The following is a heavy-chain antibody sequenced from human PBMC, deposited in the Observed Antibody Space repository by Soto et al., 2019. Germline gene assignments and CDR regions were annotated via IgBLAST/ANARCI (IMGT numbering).Heavy chain of an antibody. CDR2: IIPIFGTA. V-gene: IGHV1-69*01. Sequence: QVQLVQSGAEVKKPGSSVKVSCKASGGTFSSYAISWVRQAPGQGLEWMGGIIPIFGTANYAQKFQGRVTITADESTSTAYMELSSLRSEDTAVNYCARGTTVVTIVYYYYGMDVWGQGTTVTVSS. J-gene: IGHJ6*02. CDR1: GGTFSSYA. D-gene: IGHD4-17*01. CDR3: ARGTTVVTIVYYYYGMDV.